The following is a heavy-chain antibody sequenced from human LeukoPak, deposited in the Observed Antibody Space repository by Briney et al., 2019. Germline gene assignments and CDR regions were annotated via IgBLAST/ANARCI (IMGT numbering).Heavy chain of an antibody. Sequence: GGSLRLSCTASGFTFDSYAMSWVRQAPGKGLEWVSSISGGSEDTYYADSVKGRFTISRDNSKSTLYLQMNSLRAEDTAVYYCARDLATSSSWSYGMDVWGQGTTVTVSS. V-gene: IGHV3-23*01. CDR2: ISGGSEDT. CDR1: GFTFDSYA. J-gene: IGHJ6*02. CDR3: ARDLATSSSWSYGMDV. D-gene: IGHD6-13*01.